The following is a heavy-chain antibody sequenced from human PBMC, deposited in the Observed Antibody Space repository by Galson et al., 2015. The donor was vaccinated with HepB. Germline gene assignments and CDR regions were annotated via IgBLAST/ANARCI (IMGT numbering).Heavy chain of an antibody. J-gene: IGHJ6*03. CDR3: ARATYYYDSSGYYYYYMDV. V-gene: IGHV6-1*01. D-gene: IGHD3-22*01. Sequence: CAISGDSVSSNSAAWNWIRQSPSRGLEWLGRTYYRSKWYNDYAVSVKSRITINPDTSKNQFSLQLNSVTPEDTAVYYCARATYYYDSSGYYYYYMDVWGKGTTVTVSS. CDR1: GDSVSSNSAA. CDR2: TYYRSKWYN.